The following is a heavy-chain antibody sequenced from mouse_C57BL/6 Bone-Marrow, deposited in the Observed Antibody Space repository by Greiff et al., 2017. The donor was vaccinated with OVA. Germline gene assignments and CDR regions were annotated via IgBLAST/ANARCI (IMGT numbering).Heavy chain of an antibody. J-gene: IGHJ2*01. V-gene: IGHV1-54*01. CDR2: INPGSGGT. CDR1: GYAFTNYL. D-gene: IGHD1-1*01. Sequence: ESGAELVRPGTSVKVSCKASGYAFTNYLIEWVKQRPGQGLEWIGVINPGSGGTNYNEKFKGKATLTADKSSSTAYMQLSSLTSEDSAVYFCVTTVVATDYWGQGTTLTVSS. CDR3: VTTVVATDY.